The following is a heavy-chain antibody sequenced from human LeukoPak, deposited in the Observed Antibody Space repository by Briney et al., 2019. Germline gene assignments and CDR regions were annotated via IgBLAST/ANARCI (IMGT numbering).Heavy chain of an antibody. J-gene: IGHJ6*02. CDR2: FDPEDGET. V-gene: IGHV1-24*01. Sequence: ASVKVSCKVSGYTLTELSLHWVRQAPGKGLEWIGRFDPEDGETIYARKFQGRFTITEDKSTDAVYMELSSLRSEDTAVYFCAVSLTTGGYYGMDVWGQGTTVTVSS. D-gene: IGHD1-1*01. CDR3: AVSLTTGGYYGMDV. CDR1: GYTLTELS.